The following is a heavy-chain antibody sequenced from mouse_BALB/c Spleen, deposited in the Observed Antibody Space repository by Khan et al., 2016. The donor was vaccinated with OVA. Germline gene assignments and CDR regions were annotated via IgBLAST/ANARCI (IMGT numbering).Heavy chain of an antibody. CDR1: GFSLTSYG. CDR2: IRSDGST. Sequence: QVQLKESGPGLVAPSESLTITCTTSGFSLTSYGVHWVRQAPGKGLEWLVMIRSDGSTTYYSALKAELSISKDNSKNQVVLKMKSLKTDDTAMYYCARRAFSYYGTAMDYWGQGTSVTVSS. D-gene: IGHD1-1*01. J-gene: IGHJ4*01. CDR3: ARRAFSYYGTAMDY. V-gene: IGHV2-6-1*01.